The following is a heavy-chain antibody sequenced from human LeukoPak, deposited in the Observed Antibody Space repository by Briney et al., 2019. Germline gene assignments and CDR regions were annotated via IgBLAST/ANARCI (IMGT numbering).Heavy chain of an antibody. Sequence: GGSLRLSCAASGFTFSRYSMNWVRQAPGKGLEWVSYISSSSSTIYYAGPVEGRFTISRDNAQNSLYLQMNSLRAEDTAVYYCARLGVVVAATVIPWAFDIWGQGTMVTVSS. J-gene: IGHJ3*02. CDR2: ISSSSSTI. CDR1: GFTFSRYS. CDR3: ARLGVVVAATVIPWAFDI. V-gene: IGHV3-48*04. D-gene: IGHD2-15*01.